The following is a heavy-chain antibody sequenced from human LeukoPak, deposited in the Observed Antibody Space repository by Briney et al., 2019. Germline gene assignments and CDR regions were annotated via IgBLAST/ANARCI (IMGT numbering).Heavy chain of an antibody. CDR3: VKNEPDSSGHYLIDH. CDR2: IYTGGGA. D-gene: IGHD3-22*01. Sequence: SETLSLTCSVSGASISLYYWGWIRQPAGKGLEWIGRIYTGGGAYYNPSLKSRVSMSVDTSKNQFSLKLTSVTAADTAVYYCVKNEPDSSGHYLIDHWGQGTLVTVSS. V-gene: IGHV4-4*07. CDR1: GASISLYY. J-gene: IGHJ4*02.